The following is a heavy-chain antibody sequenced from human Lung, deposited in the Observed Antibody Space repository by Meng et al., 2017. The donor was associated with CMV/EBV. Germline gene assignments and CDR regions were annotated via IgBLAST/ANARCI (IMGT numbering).Heavy chain of an antibody. CDR2: ISAYNGNT. CDR3: ARVRYYDFWSGYFNGMDV. D-gene: IGHD3-3*01. J-gene: IGHJ6*02. Sequence: SVXVSXXASGYTFTSYGISWVRQAPGQGLEWMGWISAYNGNTNYAQKLQGRVTMTTDTSTSTAYMELRSLRSDDTAVYYCARVRYYDFWSGYFNGMDVWGQGTXVTVAS. CDR1: GYTFTSYG. V-gene: IGHV1-18*01.